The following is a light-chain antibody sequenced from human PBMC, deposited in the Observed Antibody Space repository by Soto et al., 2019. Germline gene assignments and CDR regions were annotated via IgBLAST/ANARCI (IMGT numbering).Light chain of an antibody. CDR2: EVS. Sequence: QSVLTQPASVSGSPGQSITISCTGTSSDVGSYNYVSWYQQNPGKAPKLMIYEVSNRPSGVSDRFSGSKSGITASLTISGLQTEDEADYYCISYTDRQSYLFGTGTKVTVL. CDR1: SSDVGSYNY. J-gene: IGLJ1*01. CDR3: ISYTDRQSYL. V-gene: IGLV2-14*01.